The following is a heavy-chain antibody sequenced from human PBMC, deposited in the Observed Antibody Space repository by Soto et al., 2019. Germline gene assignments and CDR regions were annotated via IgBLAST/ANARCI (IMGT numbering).Heavy chain of an antibody. D-gene: IGHD2-2*01. CDR3: ARDLGCSSTSCNYYGMDV. CDR1: GYTFTSYA. J-gene: IGHJ6*02. Sequence: EASVKVSCKASGYTFTSYAMHWVRQAPGQRLEWMRWINAGNGNTKYSQKFQGRVTITRDTSASTAYMELSSLRSEDTAVYYCARDLGCSSTSCNYYGMDVWGQGTTVTVSS. V-gene: IGHV1-3*01. CDR2: INAGNGNT.